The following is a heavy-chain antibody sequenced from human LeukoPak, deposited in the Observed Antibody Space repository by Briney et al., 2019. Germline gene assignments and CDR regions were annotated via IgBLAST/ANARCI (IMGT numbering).Heavy chain of an antibody. D-gene: IGHD4-17*01. Sequence: PSETLSLTCTVSGGSISSGGYYWSWIRQPPGKGLEWIGYIYHSGSTYCNPSLKSRVTISVDRSKNQFSLKLSSVTAADTAVYYCARASVTTKAFDIWGQGTMVTVSS. V-gene: IGHV4-30-2*01. CDR2: IYHSGST. J-gene: IGHJ3*02. CDR1: GGSISSGGYY. CDR3: ARASVTTKAFDI.